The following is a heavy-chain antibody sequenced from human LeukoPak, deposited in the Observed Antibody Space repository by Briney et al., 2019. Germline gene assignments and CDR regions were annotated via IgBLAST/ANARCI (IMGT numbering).Heavy chain of an antibody. CDR1: GYSITTNY. J-gene: IGHJ3*02. D-gene: IGHD1-26*01. Sequence: PSETLSLTCTVSGYSITTNYWGWPRQPPGQGLEWLGTIDHIGNTFYNPSLTSRVSISVDTSKNHFSLNLTSVTATDTALYYCARVYWRLGAHDAFDIWGRGTMVTVSS. V-gene: IGHV4-38-2*02. CDR3: ARVYWRLGAHDAFDI. CDR2: IDHIGNT.